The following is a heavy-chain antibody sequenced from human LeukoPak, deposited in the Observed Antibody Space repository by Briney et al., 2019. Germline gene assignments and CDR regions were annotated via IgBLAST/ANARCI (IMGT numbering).Heavy chain of an antibody. CDR2: IRGGGGSA. J-gene: IGHJ3*02. CDR3: ARDANCDYIGAFDM. Sequence: GGSLRLSCAASGFTFSSHAMSCVRQAPGKGPEWVSAIRGGGGSAFYADSVKGRFTISRDNSKYTLFLQMNSLRAEDTAVYYCARDANCDYIGAFDMWGPGTMVTVSS. D-gene: IGHD4-11*01. V-gene: IGHV3-23*01. CDR1: GFTFSSHA.